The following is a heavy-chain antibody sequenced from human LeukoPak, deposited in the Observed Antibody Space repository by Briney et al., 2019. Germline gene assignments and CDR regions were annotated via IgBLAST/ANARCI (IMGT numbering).Heavy chain of an antibody. V-gene: IGHV1-18*01. J-gene: IGHJ5*02. CDR3: ALLHYDILTGYYNSWFDP. CDR1: GYTFTSYG. CDR2: ISAYNGNT. Sequence: ASVKVSCKASGYTFTSYGISWVRQAPGQGLEWMGWISAYNGNTNYAQKLQGRVTMTTDTSTSTAYMELRSLRSDDTAVYYCALLHYDILTGYYNSWFDPWGQGTLVTASS. D-gene: IGHD3-9*01.